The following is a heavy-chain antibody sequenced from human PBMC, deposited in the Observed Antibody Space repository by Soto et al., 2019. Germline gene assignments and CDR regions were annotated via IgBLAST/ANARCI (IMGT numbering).Heavy chain of an antibody. CDR3: AIRYFYENQGVFDV. V-gene: IGHV4-4*02. CDR1: GGSINSSNW. Sequence: QVRLQGSGPGLVAPSGTLYLTCAVSGGSINSSNWWSWVRQSPGKGLEWMGEIYQSGSTKYNPSFRSRFSVSIDKSKNQFSLKLTSVTAADSAVYYCAIRYFYENQGVFDVWDQGTKVTVSS. CDR2: IYQSGST. D-gene: IGHD3-22*01. J-gene: IGHJ3*01.